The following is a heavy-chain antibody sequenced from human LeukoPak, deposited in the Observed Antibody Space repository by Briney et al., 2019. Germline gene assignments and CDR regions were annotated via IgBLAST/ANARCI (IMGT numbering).Heavy chain of an antibody. J-gene: IGHJ4*02. V-gene: IGHV4-31*03. Sequence: SQTLSLTCTVSGGSISNGGYYWSWIRQHPGKGLEWIGYIYYSGSTYYNPSLKSRVTISVDTSKNQFSLKLSSVTAADTAVYYCARAREGSDSSGYSPWYFDYWGQGTLVTVSS. CDR1: GGSISNGGYY. D-gene: IGHD3-22*01. CDR2: IYYSGST. CDR3: ARAREGSDSSGYSPWYFDY.